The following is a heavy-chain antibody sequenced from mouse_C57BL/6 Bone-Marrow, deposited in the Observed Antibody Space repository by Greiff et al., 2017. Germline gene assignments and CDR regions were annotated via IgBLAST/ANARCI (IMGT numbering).Heavy chain of an antibody. Sequence: QVQLQQPGAELVKPGASVKMSCKASGYTFTSYWITWVKQRPGQGLEWIGDIYPGSGSTNYNEKFKSKATLTVDTSSSRAYMQLSSLTSEDSAVYYCARKGGYYGGDYFDYWGQGTTLTVSS. CDR1: GYTFTSYW. CDR3: ARKGGYYGGDYFDY. D-gene: IGHD1-1*01. J-gene: IGHJ2*01. V-gene: IGHV1-55*01. CDR2: IYPGSGST.